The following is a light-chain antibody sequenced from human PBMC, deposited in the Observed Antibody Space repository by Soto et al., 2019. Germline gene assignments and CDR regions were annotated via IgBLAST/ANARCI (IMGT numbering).Light chain of an antibody. J-gene: IGKJ3*01. CDR2: AAS. CDR1: QSISSF. V-gene: IGKV1-39*01. Sequence: DIQMTQSPSSLSASVGDRVTITCRASQSISSFLNWYQHKPGKAPKLLIYAASSLQSGVPSRFSGSGSGTDFTLTISSLQPEDFGTYYCQQSYTLFTFGPGTKVDVK. CDR3: QQSYTLFT.